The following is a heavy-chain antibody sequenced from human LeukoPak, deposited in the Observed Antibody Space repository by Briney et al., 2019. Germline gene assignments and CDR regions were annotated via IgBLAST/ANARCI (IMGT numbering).Heavy chain of an antibody. Sequence: SETLSLTCTVSGGSISSYYWSWIRQPPGKGLEWIGYIYYSGSTNYNPSLKSRVTISVDTSKNQFSLKLSSVTAADTAVYYCARVARIVGATLLDYWGQGTLVTVSS. V-gene: IGHV4-59*12. CDR1: GGSISSYY. J-gene: IGHJ4*02. D-gene: IGHD1-26*01. CDR2: IYYSGST. CDR3: ARVARIVGATLLDY.